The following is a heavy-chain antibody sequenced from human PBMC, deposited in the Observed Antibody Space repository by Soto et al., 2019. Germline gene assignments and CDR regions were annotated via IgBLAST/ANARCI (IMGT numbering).Heavy chain of an antibody. CDR1: GYTFTSYA. Sequence: XSVQVSCKASGYTFTSYAMNWVRQAPGQGLEWMGWIRVHNGNTNYAQNLQGRVTMTTDTSTSTAYMELRSLRSDDTAVYYCVRDLEGSGSYYTGDWGPGTLVTVSS. J-gene: IGHJ4*02. V-gene: IGHV1-18*01. CDR2: IRVHNGNT. CDR3: VRDLEGSGSYYTGD. D-gene: IGHD3-10*01.